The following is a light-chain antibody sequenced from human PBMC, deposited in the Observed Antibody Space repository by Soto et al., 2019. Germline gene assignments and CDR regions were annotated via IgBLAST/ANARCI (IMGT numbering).Light chain of an antibody. J-gene: IGKJ4*01. CDR2: DAS. CDR3: QQCSNWPLT. CDR1: QNVYNN. Sequence: EIVMTQSPATLSASPGEGATLSCKAGQNVYNNLAWYQQRPGQPPRLLIYDASTRATGISARFSGSGYGTKFTITISSLQSEDFAVYFCQQCSNWPLTFGGGTKVEIK. V-gene: IGKV3-15*01.